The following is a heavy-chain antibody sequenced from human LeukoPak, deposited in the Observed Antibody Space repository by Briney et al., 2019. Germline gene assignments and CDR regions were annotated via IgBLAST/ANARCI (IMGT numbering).Heavy chain of an antibody. CDR2: ISPDGGNT. J-gene: IGHJ4*02. Sequence: GGSLRLSCSASGFTFSSYAMHWVRQAPGKGLEYVSAISPDGGNTYYADSVKGRFTISRDNSKNTLYLQMNSLRAEDTAVYYCAKDPDITMIVVVITYFDYWGQGTLVTVSS. CDR1: GFTFSSYA. V-gene: IGHV3-64*04. D-gene: IGHD3-22*01. CDR3: AKDPDITMIVVVITYFDY.